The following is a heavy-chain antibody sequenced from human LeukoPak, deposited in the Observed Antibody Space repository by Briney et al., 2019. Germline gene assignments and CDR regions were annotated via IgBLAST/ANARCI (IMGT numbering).Heavy chain of an antibody. J-gene: IGHJ6*03. D-gene: IGHD6-6*01. CDR1: GGSISSSSYY. CDR3: ARQGLGSIAARSVRPRDYYMDV. V-gene: IGHV4-39*01. CDR2: IYYSGST. Sequence: SETLSLTCTVSGGSISSSSYYWGWIRQPPGKGLEWIGSIYYSGSTYYNPSLKSRVTISVDTSKNQFSLKLSSVTAADTAVYYCARQGLGSIAARSVRPRDYYMDVWGKGTTVTVSS.